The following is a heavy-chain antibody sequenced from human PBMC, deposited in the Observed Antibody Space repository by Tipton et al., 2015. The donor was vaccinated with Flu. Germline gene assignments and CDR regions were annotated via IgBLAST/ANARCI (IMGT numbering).Heavy chain of an antibody. V-gene: IGHV5-51*03. CDR3: ASNSKSVAAGQSALEI. J-gene: IGHJ3*02. Sequence: QSGPEVKKPGESLKISCEGSEYTFTTYWVAWVRQMPGKGLEWMGIIHPGDSDTRYSTSFQGRVTISVDKSTSTAHLQWRSLKASDTAMYYCASNSKSVAAGQSALEIWGQATMGSVSS. CDR2: IHPGDSDT. D-gene: IGHD6-19*01. CDR1: EYTFTTYW.